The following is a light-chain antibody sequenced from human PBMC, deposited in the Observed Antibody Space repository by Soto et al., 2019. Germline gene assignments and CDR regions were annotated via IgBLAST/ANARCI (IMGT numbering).Light chain of an antibody. Sequence: QSVLTQPASLSGSPGQSISISCTGTSSDVGGYSHVSWYQQHRGKAPKVMIYDVSNRPSGVSSRFSGSKSGNTAFLTISGLQAEDEADFSCSAFTSRNTYVFGTGTKVTVL. CDR1: SSDVGGYSH. CDR3: SAFTSRNTYV. V-gene: IGLV2-14*03. J-gene: IGLJ1*01. CDR2: DVS.